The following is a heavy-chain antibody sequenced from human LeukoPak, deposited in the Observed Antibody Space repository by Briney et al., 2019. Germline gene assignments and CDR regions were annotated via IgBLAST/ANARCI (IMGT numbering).Heavy chain of an antibody. CDR1: GYTFASYG. J-gene: IGHJ6*03. CDR3: ARGYYYDSSGYYYYYYMDV. CDR2: IIPIFGTA. V-gene: IGHV1-69*13. D-gene: IGHD3-22*01. Sequence: SVKVSCKASGYTFASYGISWVRQAPGQGLEWMGGIIPIFGTANYAQKFQGRVTITADESTSTAYMELSSLRSEDTAVYYCARGYYYDSSGYYYYYYMDVWGKGTTVTISS.